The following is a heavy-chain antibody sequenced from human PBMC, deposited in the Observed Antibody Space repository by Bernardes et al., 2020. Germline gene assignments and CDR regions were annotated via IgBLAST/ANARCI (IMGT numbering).Heavy chain of an antibody. CDR3: ARLPLSADAFDI. Sequence: SETLSLTCTVSGGSISSSSYYWVWIRQPPGKGLEWIVSIYYSGSTYYNPSLKSRVTITVDTSKNQFALKLSSVTAADTAVYYCARLPLSADAFDIWGQGTMVTVSS. V-gene: IGHV4-39*01. J-gene: IGHJ3*02. D-gene: IGHD5-18*01. CDR1: GGSISSSSYY. CDR2: IYYSGST.